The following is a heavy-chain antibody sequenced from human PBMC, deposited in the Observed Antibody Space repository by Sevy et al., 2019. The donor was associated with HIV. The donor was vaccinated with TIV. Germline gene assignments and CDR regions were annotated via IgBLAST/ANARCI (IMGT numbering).Heavy chain of an antibody. Sequence: GGSLRLSCAASGFTFSSYAMHWVRQAPGKGLEWVAVMSYDGSNKYYADSVKGRFTISRDNSKNTLYLQMNSLRAEDTAVYYCARDGDSSSSDPDYYYYGMDVWGQGTTVTVSS. J-gene: IGHJ6*02. CDR2: MSYDGSNK. CDR3: ARDGDSSSSDPDYYYYGMDV. D-gene: IGHD6-6*01. V-gene: IGHV3-30-3*01. CDR1: GFTFSSYA.